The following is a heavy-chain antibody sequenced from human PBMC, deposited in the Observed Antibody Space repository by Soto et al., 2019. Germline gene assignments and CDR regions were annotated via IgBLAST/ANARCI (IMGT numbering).Heavy chain of an antibody. CDR2: INAGNGNT. Sequence: QVQLVQSGAEVKKPGASVKVSCKASGYTFTSYAMHWVRQAPGQRLEWMGWINAGNGNTKYSQKFQGRDTITRDTSASTAYRELSSLRSEDTAVYYCARVRVLTIFGVVKIDAFDIWGQGTMVTVSS. CDR1: GYTFTSYA. CDR3: ARVRVLTIFGVVKIDAFDI. D-gene: IGHD3-3*01. V-gene: IGHV1-3*01. J-gene: IGHJ3*02.